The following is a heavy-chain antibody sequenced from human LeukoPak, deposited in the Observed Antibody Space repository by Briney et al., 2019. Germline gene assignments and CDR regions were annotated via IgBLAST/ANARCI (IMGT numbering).Heavy chain of an antibody. D-gene: IGHD2-2*01. CDR1: GFSFMDYY. V-gene: IGHV3-11*01. J-gene: IGHJ4*02. CDR2: INVNGGAM. Sequence: GGSLRHSCAASGFSFMDYYYSWIRQAPGKGLEWVSFINVNGGAMYYADFVKGRFTISRENAQNSVYLEMNSLRDEDTAVYYCARGPRILAAGSYFFDYWGQGSLVTVSS. CDR3: ARGPRILAAGSYFFDY.